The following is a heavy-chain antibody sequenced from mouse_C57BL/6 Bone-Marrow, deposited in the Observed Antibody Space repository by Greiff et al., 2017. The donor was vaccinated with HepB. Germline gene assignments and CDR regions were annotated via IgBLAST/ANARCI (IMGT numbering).Heavy chain of an antibody. CDR3: ARKGGTGGYFDY. CDR2: ISNLAYSI. J-gene: IGHJ2*01. Sequence: EVKLMESGGGLVQPGGSLKLSCAASGFTFSDYGMAWVRQAPRKGPEWVAFISNLAYSIYYADTVTGRFTISRENAKNTLYLEMSSLRSEDTAMYYCARKGGTGGYFDYWGQGTTLTVSS. D-gene: IGHD3-3*01. CDR1: GFTFSDYG. V-gene: IGHV5-15*01.